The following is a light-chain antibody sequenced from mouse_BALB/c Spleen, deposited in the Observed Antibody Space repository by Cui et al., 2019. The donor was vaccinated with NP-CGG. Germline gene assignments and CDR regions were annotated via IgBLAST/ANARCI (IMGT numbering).Light chain of an antibody. Sequence: QAVVNQESALTTSPGETVTLTCRSSTGAVTTSNYANWVQEKPDHLFTGLIGGTNNRAPGVPARFSGSLIGDKAALTITGAQTGDEAIYFCALWYSNHWVFGGGTKLTVL. CDR3: ALWYSNHWV. CDR1: TGAVTTSNY. V-gene: IGLV1*01. CDR2: GTN. J-gene: IGLJ1*01.